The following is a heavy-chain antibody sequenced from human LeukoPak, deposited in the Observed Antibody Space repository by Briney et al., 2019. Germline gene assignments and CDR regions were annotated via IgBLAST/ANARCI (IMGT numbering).Heavy chain of an antibody. CDR1: GYTFTGYY. J-gene: IGHJ6*03. Sequence: ASVKVSCKASGYTFTGYYMHWVRQAPGQGLEWMGWINPNSGGTNYAQKFQGRVTMTRDTSISTAYMEVSRLTSGDTAVYYCARGAKSYYYYHMDVWGKGTTVTVSS. CDR2: INPNSGGT. V-gene: IGHV1-2*02. CDR3: ARGAKSYYYYHMDV.